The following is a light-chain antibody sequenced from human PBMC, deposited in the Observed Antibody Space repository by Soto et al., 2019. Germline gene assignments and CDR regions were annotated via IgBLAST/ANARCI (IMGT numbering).Light chain of an antibody. J-gene: IGLJ3*02. Sequence: SYELTQPPSVSVAPGQTARITCGGTNIGSKSVHWYQQKPGQAPVLVVYDDSDRPSGIPGRFSGSNSGNTATLTISRVEAGDEADYYCQVWDSSSDHWVFGGGTKLTVL. V-gene: IGLV3-21*02. CDR3: QVWDSSSDHWV. CDR2: DDS. CDR1: NIGSKS.